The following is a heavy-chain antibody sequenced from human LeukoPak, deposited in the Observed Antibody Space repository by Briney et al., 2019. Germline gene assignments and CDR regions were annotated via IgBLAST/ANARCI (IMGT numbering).Heavy chain of an antibody. V-gene: IGHV1-2*02. Sequence: GASVKLSCKASGYTFTGYYMHWVREAPGQGLEWMGWINSNSGGTNYAQKFQGRVTMTRDTSISTGYMDLSRLRSDDTAVYYCASSPDYGDYVWFDPWGQGTLVTVSS. J-gene: IGHJ5*02. CDR2: INSNSGGT. D-gene: IGHD4-17*01. CDR3: ASSPDYGDYVWFDP. CDR1: GYTFTGYY.